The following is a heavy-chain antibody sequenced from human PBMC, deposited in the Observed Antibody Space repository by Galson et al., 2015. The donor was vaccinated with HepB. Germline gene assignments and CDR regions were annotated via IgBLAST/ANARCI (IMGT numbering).Heavy chain of an antibody. CDR2: INPSGGST. Sequence: SVKVSCKASEYTLTSYYMHWVRQAPGQGLEWMGIINPSGGSTSYAQKFQGRVTMTRDTSTSTVYMELSSLRSEDTAVYYCARGRQVIAAAQGAFDIWGQGTMVTVSS. J-gene: IGHJ3*02. D-gene: IGHD6-13*01. CDR3: ARGRQVIAAAQGAFDI. CDR1: EYTLTSYY. V-gene: IGHV1-46*03.